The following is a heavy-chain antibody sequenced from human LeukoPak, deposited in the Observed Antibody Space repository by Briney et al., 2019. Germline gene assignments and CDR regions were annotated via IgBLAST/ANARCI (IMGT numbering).Heavy chain of an antibody. CDR2: IRYDGSNK. V-gene: IGHV3-30*02. D-gene: IGHD3-10*01. CDR1: GFTFSSYE. Sequence: GGSLRLSCAASGFTFSSYEMNWVRQAPGKGLEWVAFIRYDGSNKYYADSVKGRFTISRDNSKNTLYLQMNSLRAEDTAVYYCARSDGYGLVGIWGQGTMVTVSS. CDR3: ARSDGYGLVGI. J-gene: IGHJ3*02.